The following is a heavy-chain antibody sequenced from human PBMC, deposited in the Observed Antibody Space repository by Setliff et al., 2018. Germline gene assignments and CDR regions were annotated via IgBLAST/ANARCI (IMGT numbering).Heavy chain of an antibody. D-gene: IGHD3-3*01. CDR1: GGSISSGGYY. V-gene: IGHV4-31*03. Sequence: LSLTCTVSGGSISSGGYYWSWIRQHPGKGLEWIGYIYYSGSTYYNPSLKSRVTISVDTSKNQFSLKLSSVTAADTAVYYCARRSTYYNFWSGYWDYWGQGTLVTVSS. J-gene: IGHJ4*02. CDR2: IYYSGST. CDR3: ARRSTYYNFWSGYWDY.